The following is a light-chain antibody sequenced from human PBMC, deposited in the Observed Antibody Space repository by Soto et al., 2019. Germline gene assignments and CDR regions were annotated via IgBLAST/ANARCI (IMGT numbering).Light chain of an antibody. J-gene: IGKJ3*01. Sequence: DIQMTQSPSSLSASVGDRVTITCRASLGISNYLAWYQQKPGKTPNLLIFGASTLQSGVPSRFSGSGSGTDFTLTISSLQPEDVATYYCQKYNSAPYTFGPRTKVNIK. CDR3: QKYNSAPYT. CDR2: GAS. V-gene: IGKV1-27*01. CDR1: LGISNY.